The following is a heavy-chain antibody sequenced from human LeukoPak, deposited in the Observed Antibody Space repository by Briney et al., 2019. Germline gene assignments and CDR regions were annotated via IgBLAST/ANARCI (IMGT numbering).Heavy chain of an antibody. CDR3: ARDHDGAFDY. D-gene: IGHD3-16*01. Sequence: SETLSLTCTVSGGSISSGGYYWSWIRQHPGKGLEWIGYIYYSGSTYYNPSLKSRVTISVDTSKNQFSLKLSSVTAADTAVYYCARDHDGAFDYWGQGILVTVSS. J-gene: IGHJ4*02. V-gene: IGHV4-31*03. CDR1: GGSISSGGYY. CDR2: IYYSGST.